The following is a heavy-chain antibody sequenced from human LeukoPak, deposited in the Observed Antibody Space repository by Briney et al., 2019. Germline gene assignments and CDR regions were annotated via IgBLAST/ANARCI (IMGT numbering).Heavy chain of an antibody. D-gene: IGHD1-26*01. CDR1: GFIFSTSS. V-gene: IGHV3-21*01. J-gene: IGHJ4*02. CDR3: ARIIYSGSYRFDY. Sequence: GGSLRLSCAASGFIFSTSSMTWVRQAPGKGLEWVSFISSSSSYIYYADSVKGRFTISRDNAKNSLYLQMDSLRDEDTAVYYCARIIYSGSYRFDYWGQGTLVTVSS. CDR2: ISSSSSYI.